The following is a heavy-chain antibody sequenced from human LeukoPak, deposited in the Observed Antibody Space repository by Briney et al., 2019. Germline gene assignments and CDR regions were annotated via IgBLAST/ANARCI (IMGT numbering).Heavy chain of an antibody. J-gene: IGHJ3*02. V-gene: IGHV1-8*03. D-gene: IGHD6-13*01. CDR1: GYTFTSYD. Sequence: ASVKVSCKASGYTFTSYDINWVRQATGQGLEWMGWMNPNSGNTGYAQKFQGRVTITRNTSISTAYMELSSLRSEDTAVYYCAREQQLFPAFDIWGQGTMVTVSS. CDR3: AREQQLFPAFDI. CDR2: MNPNSGNT.